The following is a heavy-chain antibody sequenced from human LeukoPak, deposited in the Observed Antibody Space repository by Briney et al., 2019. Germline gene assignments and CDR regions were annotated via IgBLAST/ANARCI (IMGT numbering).Heavy chain of an antibody. CDR3: ARDCSSTSSNGMDV. J-gene: IGHJ6*02. D-gene: IGHD2-2*01. CDR1: GGSISSYY. Sequence: SETLSPTCTVSGGSISSYYWSWIRQPPGKGLEWIGYIYYSGSTNYNPSLKSRVTISVDTSKNQFSLKLSSVTAADTAVYYCARDCSSTSSNGMDVWGQGTTVTVSS. CDR2: IYYSGST. V-gene: IGHV4-59*01.